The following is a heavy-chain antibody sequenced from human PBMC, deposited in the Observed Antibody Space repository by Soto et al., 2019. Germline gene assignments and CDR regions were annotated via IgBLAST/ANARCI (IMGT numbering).Heavy chain of an antibody. V-gene: IGHV4-34*01. J-gene: IGHJ5*02. CDR2: INHSGST. Sequence: QVQLQQWGAGLLKPSETLSLTCAVYGGSFSGYYWSWIRQPPGKGLEWIGEINHSGSTNYNPSLKRRATILADTSKYQFCEKVSSVTAADTAVYYCARDLGDVLLWFGARFDPWGQGTLVTVSS. CDR1: GGSFSGYY. D-gene: IGHD3-10*01. CDR3: ARDLGDVLLWFGARFDP.